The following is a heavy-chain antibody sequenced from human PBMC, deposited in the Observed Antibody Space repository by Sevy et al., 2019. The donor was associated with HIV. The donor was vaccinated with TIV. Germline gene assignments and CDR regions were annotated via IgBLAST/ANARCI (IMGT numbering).Heavy chain of an antibody. J-gene: IGHJ4*02. CDR2: ISSSSSTI. Sequence: GGSLRLSCAASGFTFSSYSMNWVRQAPGKGLEWVSYISSSSSTIYYADSVKGRFTISRDNAKNSLYLQMNSLRDEDTAVYYCARGNLRYLEWLLYYWGQGTLVTVSS. CDR1: GFTFSSYS. CDR3: ARGNLRYLEWLLYY. D-gene: IGHD3-3*01. V-gene: IGHV3-48*02.